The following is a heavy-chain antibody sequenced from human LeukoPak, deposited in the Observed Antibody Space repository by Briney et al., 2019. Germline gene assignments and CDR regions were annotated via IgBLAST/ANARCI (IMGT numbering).Heavy chain of an antibody. V-gene: IGHV1-2*02. J-gene: IGHJ6*03. Sequence: ASVKVSCKASGYTFTGYYMHWVRQAPGQGLEWMGWINPNSGGTNYAQKFQGRVTMTRDTSISTAYMELSRLRSDDTAVYYCARDPTAARPFGYYYYMDVWGKGTTVTVSS. CDR2: INPNSGGT. D-gene: IGHD6-6*01. CDR1: GYTFTGYY. CDR3: ARDPTAARPFGYYYYMDV.